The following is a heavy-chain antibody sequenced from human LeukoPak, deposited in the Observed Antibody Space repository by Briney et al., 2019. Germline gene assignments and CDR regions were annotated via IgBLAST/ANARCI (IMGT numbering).Heavy chain of an antibody. J-gene: IGHJ4*02. CDR3: ARDFGYSSSWYD. Sequence: VKVSCKASGGTFSSYAISWARQAPGQGLEWMGGIIPIFGTANYAQKFQGRVTITADESTSTAYMELSSLRSEDTAVYYCARDFGYSSSWYDWGQGTLVTVSS. V-gene: IGHV1-69*13. CDR1: GGTFSSYA. CDR2: IIPIFGTA. D-gene: IGHD6-13*01.